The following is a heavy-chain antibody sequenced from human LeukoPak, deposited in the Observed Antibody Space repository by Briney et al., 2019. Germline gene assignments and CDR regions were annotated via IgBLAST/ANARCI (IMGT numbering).Heavy chain of an antibody. CDR2: ISWNSGSI. D-gene: IGHD1-26*01. CDR3: AKEGISGSYYYLDY. CDR1: GFTFDDYA. J-gene: IGHJ4*02. V-gene: IGHV3-9*01. Sequence: GSSLRLSCAASGFTFDDYAMHWVRQAPGKGLEWVSGISWNSGSIGYADSVKGRFTISRDNAKNSLYLQMNSLRAEDTALYYCAKEGISGSYYYLDYWGQGTLVTVSS.